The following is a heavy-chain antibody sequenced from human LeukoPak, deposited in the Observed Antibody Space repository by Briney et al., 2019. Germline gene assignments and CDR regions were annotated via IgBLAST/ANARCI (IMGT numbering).Heavy chain of an antibody. D-gene: IGHD3-10*01. CDR2: IYYSGST. V-gene: IGHV4-39*01. CDR1: GGSISSSSYY. Sequence: SETLSLTCTVSGGSISSSSYYWGWIRQPPGKGLEWIGSIYYSGSTYYNPSLKSRVTISVDTSKNQFSLKLSSVTAADTAVYYCARQPAMVRGVIYNWFDPWGQGTLVTVSS. J-gene: IGHJ5*02. CDR3: ARQPAMVRGVIYNWFDP.